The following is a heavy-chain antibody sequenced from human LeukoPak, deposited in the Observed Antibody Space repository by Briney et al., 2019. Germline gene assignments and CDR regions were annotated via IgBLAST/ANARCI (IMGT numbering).Heavy chain of an antibody. CDR2: IKPDGSEK. Sequence: GGSLRLSCTASGFTFNSYWMTWVRQAPGKGLEWVANIKPDGSEKYYVDSVGGRFTISRDNAKNSLYLQMNSLRAEDTAVYYCRYSSRGGFDYWGQGTLVTVSS. CDR1: GFTFNSYW. CDR3: RYSSRGGFDY. D-gene: IGHD6-13*01. V-gene: IGHV3-7*01. J-gene: IGHJ4*02.